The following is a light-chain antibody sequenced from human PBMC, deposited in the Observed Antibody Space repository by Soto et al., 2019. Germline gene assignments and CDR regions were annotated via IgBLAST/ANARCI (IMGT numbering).Light chain of an antibody. J-gene: IGKJ5*01. V-gene: IGKV1-5*01. CDR3: QQLNSYPIT. CDR1: QTISNW. Sequence: DIQLTQSPSTLSASVGDRVTITCRASQTISNWLAWYQQRPGKAPQLLISDASRLESGVPSRFSGSGSGTEFTLTISSLQPEDFATYYCQQLNSYPITFGQGTRLEIK. CDR2: DAS.